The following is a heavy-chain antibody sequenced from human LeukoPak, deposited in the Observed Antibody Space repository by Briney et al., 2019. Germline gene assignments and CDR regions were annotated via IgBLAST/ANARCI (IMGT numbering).Heavy chain of an antibody. J-gene: IGHJ4*01. V-gene: IGHV4-59*12. CDR3: ARVTTSCFDY. Sequence: PSETLSLTCTVSGGSISSYYWSWIRQPPGKGLEWIGYIYYSGSTNYNPSLKSRVTISVDTSKNQFSLKLSSVTAADTAVYYCARVTTSCFDYWGQGTLVTVSS. D-gene: IGHD4-11*01. CDR1: GGSISSYY. CDR2: IYYSGST.